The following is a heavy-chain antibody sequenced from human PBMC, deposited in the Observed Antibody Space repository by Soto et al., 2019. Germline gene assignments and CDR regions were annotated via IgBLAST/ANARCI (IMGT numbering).Heavy chain of an antibody. CDR1: GFSFSAYW. V-gene: IGHV3-74*01. J-gene: IGHJ4*02. CDR3: AKREGNTFGLFH. Sequence: EVQLVESGGGLVQPGGSLRLSCAASGFSFSAYWIHWVRPAPEKGLEWVSRIKTDGSSTDYADSVKGRFTISRDNAKNNLYLQMDSLRVEDTAVYYCAKREGNTFGLFHWGQGTLVTVSS. D-gene: IGHD5-18*01. CDR2: IKTDGSST.